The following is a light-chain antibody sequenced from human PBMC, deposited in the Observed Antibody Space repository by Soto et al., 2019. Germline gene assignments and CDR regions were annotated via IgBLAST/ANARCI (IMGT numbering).Light chain of an antibody. J-gene: IGLJ1*01. Sequence: QSALTQPASVSGSPGQSITISCTGTSSDVGSYNLVSWYQQHPGKAPKLMIYEGSKRPSGVSNRFSGSKSGNTASLTISGLQAEDEADSYCQSYDSSLSGFYVFGTGTKVTVL. CDR2: EGS. CDR3: QSYDSSLSGFYV. CDR1: SSDVGSYNL. V-gene: IGLV2-14*02.